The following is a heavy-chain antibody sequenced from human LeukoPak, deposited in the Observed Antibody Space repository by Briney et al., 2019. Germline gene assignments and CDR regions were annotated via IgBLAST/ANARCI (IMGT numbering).Heavy chain of an antibody. V-gene: IGHV4-39*01. CDR2: IYYSGST. D-gene: IGHD1-7*01. CDR3: ARVYNWNSSGLGAPRD. Sequence: PSETLSLTCTVSGDSISSSSYYWGWIRQPPGKGLEWIVSIYYSGSTYYNPSLKSRVTISVDTSKNQFSLKLSSVTAADTAVYYCARVYNWNSSGLGAPRDWGRGTLVTVSS. J-gene: IGHJ4*02. CDR1: GDSISSSSYY.